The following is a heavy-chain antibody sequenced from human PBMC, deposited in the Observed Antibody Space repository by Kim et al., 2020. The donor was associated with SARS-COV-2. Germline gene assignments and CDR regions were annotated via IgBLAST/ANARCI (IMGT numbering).Heavy chain of an antibody. CDR2: IIPIFGTA. Sequence: SVKVSCKASGGTFSSYAISWVRQAPGQGLEWMGGIIPIFGTANYAQKFQGRVTITADESTSTAYMELSSLRSEDTAVYYCAREPAKDYAGYYYYYYGMDVWGQGTTVTVSS. J-gene: IGHJ6*02. V-gene: IGHV1-69*13. D-gene: IGHD4-17*01. CDR1: GGTFSSYA. CDR3: AREPAKDYAGYYYYYYGMDV.